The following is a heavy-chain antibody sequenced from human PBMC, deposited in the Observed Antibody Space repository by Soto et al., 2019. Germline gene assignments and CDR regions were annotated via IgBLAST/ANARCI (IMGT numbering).Heavy chain of an antibody. J-gene: IGHJ6*02. CDR1: GFTFSSYA. V-gene: IGHV3-23*01. Sequence: SLRLSCAASGFTFSSYAMSWVRQAPGKGLEWVSAISGSGGSTYYADSVKGRFTISRDNSKNTLYLQMNSLRAEDTAEYYCAKGTPPRGYYYYVMFVWGEGTTI. CDR3: AKGTPPRGYYYYVMFV. D-gene: IGHD1-1*01. CDR2: ISGSGGST.